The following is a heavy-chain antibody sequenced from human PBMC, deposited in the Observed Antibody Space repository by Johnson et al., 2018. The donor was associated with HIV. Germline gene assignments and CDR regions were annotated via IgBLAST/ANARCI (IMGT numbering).Heavy chain of an antibody. CDR2: ISWNSGSI. V-gene: IGHV3-9*01. D-gene: IGHD3-22*01. J-gene: IGHJ3*02. CDR3: AKDHDSVLGYYYDSSGDSEREAFDI. CDR1: GFTFDDYA. Sequence: VQLVESGGGLVQPGRSLRLSCAASGFTFDDYAMHWVRQAPGKGLEWVSGISWNSGSIGYADSVKGRFTISRDNGKNLLYLQMNSLRAEDTAVYYFAKDHDSVLGYYYDSSGDSEREAFDIWGQGTMVTVSS.